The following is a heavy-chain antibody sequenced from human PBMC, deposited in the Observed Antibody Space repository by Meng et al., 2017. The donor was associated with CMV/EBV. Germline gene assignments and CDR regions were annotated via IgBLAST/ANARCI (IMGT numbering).Heavy chain of an antibody. CDR2: ISGGGGST. D-gene: IGHD2-15*01. CDR3: AKRWNYLDY. CDR1: GFTFSTYA. Sequence: GESLKISCAASGFTFSTYAMSWVRQAPGKGLEWVSSISGGGGSTYYADSVKGRFTISRDNSKNTLYLQMNSLRAEDTAVYYCAKRWNYLDYWGQGKMVTAS. V-gene: IGHV3-23*01. J-gene: IGHJ4*02.